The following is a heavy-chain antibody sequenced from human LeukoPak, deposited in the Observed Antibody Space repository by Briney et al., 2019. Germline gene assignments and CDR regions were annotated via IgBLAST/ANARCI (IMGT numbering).Heavy chain of an antibody. V-gene: IGHV1-46*01. CDR2: INPSGGST. D-gene: IGHD3-10*01. CDR1: GYMFTSYY. Sequence: ASVKVSCKASGYMFTSYYIGWVRQAPGQGLEWMGVINPSGGSTHYAQKFQGRVTMTRDTSTSTVYMELSSLRSEDTAVFYCARDMSYGSGSDYYYGMDVWGQGTTVIVSS. CDR3: ARDMSYGSGSDYYYGMDV. J-gene: IGHJ6*02.